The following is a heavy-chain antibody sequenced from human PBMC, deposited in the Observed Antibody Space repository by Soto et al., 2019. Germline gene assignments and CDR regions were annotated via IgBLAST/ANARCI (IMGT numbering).Heavy chain of an antibody. Sequence: GASVKVSCKASGYTFTSYVMHWVRQAPGQRLEWMGWINAGNGNTKYSQKFQGRVTITRDISASTAYMELSSPRSEDTAVYYCARALYSSAWYASGGLDVWGQGTTVTVSS. J-gene: IGHJ6*02. V-gene: IGHV1-3*01. CDR1: GYTFTSYV. CDR3: ARALYSSAWYASGGLDV. CDR2: INAGNGNT. D-gene: IGHD6-19*01.